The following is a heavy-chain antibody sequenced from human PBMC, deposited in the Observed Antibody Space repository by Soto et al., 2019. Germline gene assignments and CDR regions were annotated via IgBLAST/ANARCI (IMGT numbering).Heavy chain of an antibody. Sequence: EVQLLESGGGLVQPGGSLRLSCAASGFTFSSYAMSWVRQAPGKGLEWVSAISGSGGSTYYADSVKGRFTISRDNSKSTLYLQMNSLRAEDTAVYYCAKDRDCSGGSCYFYYFDYWGQGTLVTVSS. CDR1: GFTFSSYA. V-gene: IGHV3-23*01. CDR3: AKDRDCSGGSCYFYYFDY. J-gene: IGHJ4*02. CDR2: ISGSGGST. D-gene: IGHD2-15*01.